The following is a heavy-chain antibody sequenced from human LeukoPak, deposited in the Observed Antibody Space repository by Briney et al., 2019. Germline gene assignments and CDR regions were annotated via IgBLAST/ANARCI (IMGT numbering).Heavy chain of an antibody. CDR3: ARENAKWELLFYFDY. V-gene: IGHV4-34*01. CDR1: GGSFSGYY. D-gene: IGHD1-26*01. CDR2: INHSGST. Sequence: SETLSLTCAVYGGSFSGYYWSWIRQPPGKGLEWIGEINHSGSTNYNPSLKSRVTISVDTSKNQFSLKLSSVTAADTAVYYCARENAKWELLFYFDYWGQGTLVTVSS. J-gene: IGHJ4*02.